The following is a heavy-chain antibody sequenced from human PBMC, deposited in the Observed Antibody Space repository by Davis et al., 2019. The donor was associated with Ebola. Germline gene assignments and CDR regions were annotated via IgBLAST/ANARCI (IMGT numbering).Heavy chain of an antibody. Sequence: PGGSLRLSCAASGFTFSSYAMSWVRQAPGKGLEWVSVISGSGGSTYYADSVKGRFTISRDNSKNTLYLQMNSLKTEDTAVYYCTTEINIVVVPAAFYYFDYWGQGTLVTVSS. CDR1: GFTFSSYA. V-gene: IGHV3-23*01. J-gene: IGHJ4*02. D-gene: IGHD2-2*01. CDR2: ISGSGGST. CDR3: TTEINIVVVPAAFYYFDY.